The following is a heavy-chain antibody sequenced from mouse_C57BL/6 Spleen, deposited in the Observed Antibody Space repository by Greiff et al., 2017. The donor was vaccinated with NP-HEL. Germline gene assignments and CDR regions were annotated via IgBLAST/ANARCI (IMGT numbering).Heavy chain of an antibody. CDR1: GYSITSGYY. Sequence: EVKLQESGPGLVKPSQSLSLTCSVTGYSITSGYYWNWIRQFPGNKLEWMGYISYDGSNNYNPSLKNPISITRDTSKNQFFLKLNSVTTEDTATYYCARLYYDYDGDWAMDYWGQGTSVTVSS. CDR2: ISYDGSN. CDR3: ARLYYDYDGDWAMDY. J-gene: IGHJ4*01. V-gene: IGHV3-6*01. D-gene: IGHD2-4*01.